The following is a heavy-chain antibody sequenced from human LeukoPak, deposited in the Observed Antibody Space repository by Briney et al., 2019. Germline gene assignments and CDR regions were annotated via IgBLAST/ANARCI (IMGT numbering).Heavy chain of an antibody. V-gene: IGHV3-30-3*01. D-gene: IGHD2-2*01. Sequence: PGRSLRLSCAASGFTFSSYAMHWVRQAPGKGLERVAVISYDGSNKYYADSVKGRFTISRDNSKNTLYLQMNSLRAEDTAVYYCASLPSIVVVPAARTNWFDPWGQGTLVTVSS. CDR3: ASLPSIVVVPAARTNWFDP. J-gene: IGHJ5*02. CDR2: ISYDGSNK. CDR1: GFTFSSYA.